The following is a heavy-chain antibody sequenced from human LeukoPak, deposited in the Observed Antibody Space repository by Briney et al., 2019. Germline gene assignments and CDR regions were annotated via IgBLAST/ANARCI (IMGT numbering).Heavy chain of an antibody. J-gene: IGHJ4*02. CDR3: AKFTSGWFEDY. CDR1: GFTFSTYS. CDR2: ITHNGDSS. V-gene: IGHV3-23*01. D-gene: IGHD6-19*01. Sequence: GGSLRLSCAASGFTFSTYSMNWVRQAPGKGLEWVSAITHNGDSSFYADSVRGRFTISRDNSKSTLYLQMNSLRAEDTALYYCAKFTSGWFEDYWGQGTLVTVSS.